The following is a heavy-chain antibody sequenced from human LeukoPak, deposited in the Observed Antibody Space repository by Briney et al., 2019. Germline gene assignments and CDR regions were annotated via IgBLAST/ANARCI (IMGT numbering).Heavy chain of an antibody. Sequence: PSETLSLTCTVSGGSISRSSYYWGWVRQPPGKGLEWIGSIYYSGSTYYNPPLKSRVNISVDTSKKQFSLKLNSVTASDTAVYFCASLQSGGVDSWGQGTLVTVSS. D-gene: IGHD3-10*01. V-gene: IGHV4-39*01. CDR1: GGSISRSSYY. J-gene: IGHJ4*02. CDR2: IYYSGST. CDR3: ASLQSGGVDS.